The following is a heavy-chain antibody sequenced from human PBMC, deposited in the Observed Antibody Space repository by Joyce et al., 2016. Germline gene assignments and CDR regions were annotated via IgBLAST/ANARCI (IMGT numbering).Heavy chain of an antibody. Sequence: QVQLVESGGGVVQPGRSLRLSCTASGFTFSSYGMYWVRRAPGKGLALVAVIWYDGTNKFYADSVKGRFTISRDNSKNALYLEMNNLRAEDTAVYYCARVAGWFGFYFDFWGQGTLVTVSS. CDR3: ARVAGWFGFYFDF. CDR2: IWYDGTNK. CDR1: GFTFSSYG. J-gene: IGHJ4*02. D-gene: IGHD3-10*01. V-gene: IGHV3-33*01.